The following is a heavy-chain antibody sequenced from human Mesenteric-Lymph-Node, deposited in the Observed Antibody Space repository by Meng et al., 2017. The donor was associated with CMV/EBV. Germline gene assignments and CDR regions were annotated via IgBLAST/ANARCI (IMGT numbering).Heavy chain of an antibody. CDR3: ARVGISRGSGIVDY. CDR1: GGSIPSKGSS. Sequence: SGGSIPSKGSSWTWIRQPPGKGLESIGYIYYSGNSYYNPSLKSRVTMSVDRSKNEFSLKLTSVTAADTAKYYCARVGISRGSGIVDYWGQGTLVTVSS. V-gene: IGHV4-30-2*01. D-gene: IGHD3-10*01. J-gene: IGHJ4*02. CDR2: IYYSGNS.